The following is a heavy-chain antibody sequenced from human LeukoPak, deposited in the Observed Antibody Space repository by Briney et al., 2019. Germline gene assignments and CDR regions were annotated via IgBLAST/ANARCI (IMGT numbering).Heavy chain of an antibody. CDR1: GGTFSSYA. Sequence: SVKVSCKASGGTFSSYAISWVRQAPGQGLEWMGRIIPIFGTANYAQKFQGRVTITTDESTSTAYMGLSSLRSEDTAVYYCARDRDNWNDARGILWRNYYYYMDVWGKGTTVTVSS. J-gene: IGHJ6*03. CDR3: ARDRDNWNDARGILWRNYYYYMDV. CDR2: IIPIFGTA. V-gene: IGHV1-69*05. D-gene: IGHD1-20*01.